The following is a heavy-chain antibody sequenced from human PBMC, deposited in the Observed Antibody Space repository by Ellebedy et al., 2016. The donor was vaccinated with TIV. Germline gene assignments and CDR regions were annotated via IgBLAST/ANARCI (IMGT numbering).Heavy chain of an antibody. J-gene: IGHJ1*01. V-gene: IGHV4-59*08. D-gene: IGHD6-19*01. CDR1: DGSISGFY. Sequence: MPSETLSLTCTVSDGSISGFYWSWIRQPPGKGLEWIGYIKSGSTNYNPSLRSRVTLSVDTSNNRFSLKLNSVTAADTAVYYCARSGGASGSYWGQGTLVTVSS. CDR3: ARSGGASGSY. CDR2: IKSGST.